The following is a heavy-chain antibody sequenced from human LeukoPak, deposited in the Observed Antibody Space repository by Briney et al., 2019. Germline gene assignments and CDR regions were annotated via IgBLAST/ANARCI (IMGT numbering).Heavy chain of an antibody. CDR3: ARDRSIWFGEANWFDP. Sequence: GGSLSLSCAASGFIFSNYRMNWVRQAPGKGLEWVSSISSSSSYIYYADSVKGRLTIHRDNAKNSLYLQMNSLRAQDTAVYYCARDRSIWFGEANWFDPWGQGTLVTVSS. V-gene: IGHV3-21*01. CDR1: GFIFSNYR. CDR2: ISSSSSYI. J-gene: IGHJ5*02. D-gene: IGHD3-10*01.